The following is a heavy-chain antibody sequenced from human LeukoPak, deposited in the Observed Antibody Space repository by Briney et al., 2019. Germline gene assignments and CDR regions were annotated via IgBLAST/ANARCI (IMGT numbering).Heavy chain of an antibody. D-gene: IGHD5-24*01. V-gene: IGHV3-7*01. CDR2: IKQDGSEK. CDR1: GFTFSSHW. Sequence: GGSLRLSCAASGFTFSSHWMSWVRQAPGKGLEWVANIKQDGSEKYYVDSVKGRFTISRDNAKNSLYLQMNSLRAEDTAVYYCARGGWLQLRYWGQGTLVTVSS. J-gene: IGHJ4*02. CDR3: ARGGWLQLRY.